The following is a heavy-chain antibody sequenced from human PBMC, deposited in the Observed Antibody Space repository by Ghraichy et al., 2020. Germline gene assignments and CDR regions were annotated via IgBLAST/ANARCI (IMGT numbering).Heavy chain of an antibody. CDR1: GFTFSNYA. Sequence: GGSLRLSCAASGFTFSNYAMHWVRQAPGKGLEWVAVISYDGRNKYHADSVKGRFTISRDNSKNTLYLQMNTLRGEDTAVYYCASEGRSEGEIASLPNWLDPWGQGALVTVSS. CDR2: ISYDGRNK. CDR3: ASEGRSEGEIASLPNWLDP. J-gene: IGHJ5*02. D-gene: IGHD2-15*01. V-gene: IGHV3-30-3*01.